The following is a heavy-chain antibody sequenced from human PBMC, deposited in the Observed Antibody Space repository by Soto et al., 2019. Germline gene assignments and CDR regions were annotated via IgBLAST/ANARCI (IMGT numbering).Heavy chain of an antibody. V-gene: IGHV3-30-3*01. CDR2: ISYDGSNK. D-gene: IGHD1-7*01. J-gene: IGHJ4*02. Sequence: GGSLRLSCAASGFTFSSYAMHWVRQAPGKGLEWVAVISYDGSNKYYADSVKGRFTISRDNSKNTLYLQMNSLRAEDTAVYYCARVAGLPTTFDYWGQGTLVTVSS. CDR3: ARVAGLPTTFDY. CDR1: GFTFSSYA.